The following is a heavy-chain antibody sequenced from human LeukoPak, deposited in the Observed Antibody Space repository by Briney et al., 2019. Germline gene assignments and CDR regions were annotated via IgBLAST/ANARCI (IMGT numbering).Heavy chain of an antibody. CDR1: GFTFTSYA. Sequence: PGGSLRLSCTASGFTFTSYAMHWVRQAPGKGLEWVAVIWYDGSNKYYADSVKGRFTISRDNSKNTLYLQMNSLRAEDTAVYYCARMYYDSPLDYWGQGTLVTVSS. D-gene: IGHD3-10*01. CDR2: IWYDGSNK. CDR3: ARMYYDSPLDY. J-gene: IGHJ4*02. V-gene: IGHV3-33*08.